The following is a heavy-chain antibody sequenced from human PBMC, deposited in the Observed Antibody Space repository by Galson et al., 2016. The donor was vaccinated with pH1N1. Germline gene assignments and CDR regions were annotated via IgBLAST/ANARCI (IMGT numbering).Heavy chain of an antibody. CDR2: IYWDDNK. CDR3: ARMRYGDYSHYFDY. Sequence: PALVKPTQTLTLTCTFSGFSLTTSGVGVGWIRQPPGKALEWLALIYWDDNKYYSTSLKTRLTISKDTSKNHVVLTMTNMDPVDTATYYCARMRYGDYSHYFDYWGQGTLVTVSS. D-gene: IGHD4-17*01. V-gene: IGHV2-70*01. J-gene: IGHJ4*02. CDR1: GFSLTTSGVG.